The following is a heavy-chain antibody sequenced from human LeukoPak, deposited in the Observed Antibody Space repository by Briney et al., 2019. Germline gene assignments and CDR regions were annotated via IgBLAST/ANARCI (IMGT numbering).Heavy chain of an antibody. CDR2: IYYSGST. CDR1: GGSISNYY. J-gene: IGHJ4*02. V-gene: IGHV4-59*01. Sequence: SETLSLTCTVSGGSISNYYWNWLRQPPGKGLEWIGYIYYSGSTNYNPSLSGQVTMSLDTSKNQFSLRLTSVTAADTAVYYCARGFDSKSTYFDYWGQGTLVTVSS. CDR3: ARGFDSKSTYFDY. D-gene: IGHD5-12*01.